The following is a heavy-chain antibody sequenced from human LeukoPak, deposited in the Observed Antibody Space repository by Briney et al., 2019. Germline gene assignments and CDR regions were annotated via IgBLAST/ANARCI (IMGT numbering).Heavy chain of an antibody. J-gene: IGHJ4*02. CDR2: ISYDGSNE. D-gene: IGHD4-17*01. V-gene: IGHV3-30*04. CDR3: ARAQTYGDYRLLLDY. CDR1: GFTFSSYV. Sequence: GGSLRLSCAASGFTFSSYVMHWARQAPGEGLEWVAIISYDGSNEYYADSVKGRFTISRDNSKNTLYLQMNSLRAADTAVYYCARAQTYGDYRLLLDYWGQGTLVTVSS.